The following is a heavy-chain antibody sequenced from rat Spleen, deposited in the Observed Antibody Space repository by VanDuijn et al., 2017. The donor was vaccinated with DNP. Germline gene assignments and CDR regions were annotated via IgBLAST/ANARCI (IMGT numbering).Heavy chain of an antibody. CDR3: ARSTTVMSVDF. V-gene: IGHV2-27*01. CDR2: MQSGGGT. Sequence: QVQLKESGPGLVQPSQTLSLTCTVSGFSLTSYHVHWVRQPPGKGLEWMGRMQSGGGTAYNSALKIRLSICRDTSKSQVFLKMNSVQTEDTAMYFCARSTTVMSVDFWGQGVMVTVSS. D-gene: IGHD1-1*01. CDR1: GFSLTSYH. J-gene: IGHJ2*01.